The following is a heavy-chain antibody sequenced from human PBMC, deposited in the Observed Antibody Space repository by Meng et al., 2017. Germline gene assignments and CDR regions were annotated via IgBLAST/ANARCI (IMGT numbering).Heavy chain of an antibody. D-gene: IGHD4-17*01. Sequence: VVWGGAEVKKPGSSVTVSCKASGSTFSSYAICWVRQAPGQGLEWMGGIIPIFGTANYAQKFQGRVTITADESTSTAYMELSSLRSEDTAVYYCARDYGDYAWIAKRWFDPWGQGTLVTVSS. CDR1: GSTFSSYA. J-gene: IGHJ5*02. V-gene: IGHV1-69*01. CDR3: ARDYGDYAWIAKRWFDP. CDR2: IIPIFGTA.